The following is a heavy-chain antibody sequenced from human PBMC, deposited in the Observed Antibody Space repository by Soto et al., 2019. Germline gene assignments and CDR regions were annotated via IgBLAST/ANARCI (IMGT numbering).Heavy chain of an antibody. D-gene: IGHD2-2*01. Sequence: PGGSLRLSCAASGFTFSSYAMSWVRQAPGKGLEGVSAISGSGGSTYYVDSVKGRFTISRDNAKNSLYLQMNSLRAEDTGVYYCVRNPSERDCTTTSCNIWGQGTLVTVSS. V-gene: IGHV3-23*01. CDR3: VRNPSERDCTTTSCNI. J-gene: IGHJ4*02. CDR1: GFTFSSYA. CDR2: ISGSGGST.